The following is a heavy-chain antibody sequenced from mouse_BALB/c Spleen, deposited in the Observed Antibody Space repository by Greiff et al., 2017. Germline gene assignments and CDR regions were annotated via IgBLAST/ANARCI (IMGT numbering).Heavy chain of an antibody. J-gene: IGHJ3*01. CDR1: GFSLTSYG. CDR3: ARTHGSGYVAY. D-gene: IGHD3-1*01. V-gene: IGHV2-2*02. Sequence: VQLQESGPGLVQPSQSLSITCTVSGFSLTSYGVHWVRQSPGKGLEWLGVIWSGGSTDYNAAFISRLSISKDNSKSQVFFKMNSLQANDTAIYYCARTHGSGYVAYWGQGTLVTVSA. CDR2: IWSGGST.